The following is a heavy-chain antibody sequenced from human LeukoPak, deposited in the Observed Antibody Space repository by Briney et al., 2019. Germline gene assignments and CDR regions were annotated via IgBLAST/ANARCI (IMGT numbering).Heavy chain of an antibody. J-gene: IGHJ3*02. D-gene: IGHD2-2*02. CDR1: GGSISSYY. Sequence: SETLSLTCTVSGGSISSYYWSWIPQPPGKGLEWIGYIYYSGSTNYNPSLKSRVTISVDTSKNQFSLKLSSVTAADTAVYYCARVPPGYCSSTSCYTYAFDIWGQGRIVTVSS. CDR2: IYYSGST. CDR3: ARVPPGYCSSTSCYTYAFDI. V-gene: IGHV4-59*01.